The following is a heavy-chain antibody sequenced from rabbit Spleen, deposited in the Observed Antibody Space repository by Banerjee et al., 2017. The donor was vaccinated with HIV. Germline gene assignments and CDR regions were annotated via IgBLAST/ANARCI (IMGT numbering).Heavy chain of an antibody. J-gene: IGHJ4*01. V-gene: IGHV1S7*01. CDR2: IDPVFGST. Sequence: QLKESGGGLVQPGGSLKLSCKASGFDFSSFYMSWVRQAPGKGLEWIGYIDPVFGSTYYASWVNGRFTISSHNAQNTVSLQMNSLTAADTATYFCARDMAYFNLWGPGTLVTVS. D-gene: IGHD3-1*01. CDR3: ARDMAYFNL. CDR1: GFDFSSFY.